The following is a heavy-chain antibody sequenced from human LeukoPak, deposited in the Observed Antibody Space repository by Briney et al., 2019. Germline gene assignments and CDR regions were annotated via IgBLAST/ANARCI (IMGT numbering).Heavy chain of an antibody. V-gene: IGHV3-21*01. CDR3: ARVEMATIGDY. CDR2: ISSSSNNI. CDR1: GFTFSSYN. D-gene: IGHD5-24*01. Sequence: NPGGSLRLSCAASGFTFSSYNMNWVRQAPGKGLEWVSSISSSSNNIYYADSVKGRFTVSRDNAKNSLYLQMNSLRVDDTAVYYCARVEMATIGDYWGQGTLVTVSS. J-gene: IGHJ4*02.